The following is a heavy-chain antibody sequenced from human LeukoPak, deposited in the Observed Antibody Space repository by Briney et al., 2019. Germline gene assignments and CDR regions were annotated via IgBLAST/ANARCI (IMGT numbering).Heavy chain of an antibody. CDR3: ARDRAVAGYYYYYGMDV. CDR1: GFTFSSYG. J-gene: IGHJ6*02. Sequence: PGGFLRLSCAASGFTFSSYGMHWVRQAPGKGLEWVAVIWYDGSNKYYADSVKGRFTISRDNSKNTLYLQMNSLRAEDTAVYYCARDRAVAGYYYYYGMDVWGQGTTVTVSS. D-gene: IGHD6-19*01. CDR2: IWYDGSNK. V-gene: IGHV3-33*01.